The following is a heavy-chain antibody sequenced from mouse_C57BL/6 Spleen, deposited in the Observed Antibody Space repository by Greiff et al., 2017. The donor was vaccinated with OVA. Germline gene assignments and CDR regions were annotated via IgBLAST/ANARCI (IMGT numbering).Heavy chain of an antibody. CDR1: GFTFTDYY. V-gene: IGHV7-3*01. Sequence: EVKLVESGGGLVQPGGSLSLSCAASGFTFTDYYMSWVRQPPGKALEWLGFISNKANGYTTEYSASVKGRFTISRDNSQSILYLQMNALRAEDSATYYCASSIEDYFDYWGQGTTRTVSS. CDR3: ASSIEDYFDY. CDR2: ISNKANGYTT. J-gene: IGHJ2*01.